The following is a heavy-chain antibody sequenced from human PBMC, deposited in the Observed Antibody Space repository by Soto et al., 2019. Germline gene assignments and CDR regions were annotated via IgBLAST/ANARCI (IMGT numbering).Heavy chain of an antibody. CDR2: INAGNGNT. V-gene: IGHV1-3*01. CDR1: GYTFTSYA. D-gene: IGHD6-13*01. CDR3: ARGSLGSREAAAGGSDV. Sequence: ASVKVSCKASGYTFTSYAMHWVRQAPGQRLEWMGWINAGNGNTKYSQKFQGRVTITRDTSASTAYMELSSLRSEDTAVYYCARGSLGSREAAAGGSDVWGQGTTVTVS. J-gene: IGHJ6*02.